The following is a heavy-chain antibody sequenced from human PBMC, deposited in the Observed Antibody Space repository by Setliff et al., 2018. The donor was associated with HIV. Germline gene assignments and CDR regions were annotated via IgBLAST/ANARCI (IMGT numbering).Heavy chain of an antibody. V-gene: IGHV4-39*07. CDR2: IYYSGST. CDR3: ARDWTWDYGGYYYYGMDV. J-gene: IGHJ6*02. CDR1: GGSISSSSYH. Sequence: ETLSLTCSVSGGSISSSSYHWGWIRQPPGKGLEWIGSIYYSGSTYYNPSLKSRVTISVETSKNQFSLKLSSVTAADTAVYYCARDWTWDYGGYYYYGMDVWGQGTTVTVSS. D-gene: IGHD4-17*01.